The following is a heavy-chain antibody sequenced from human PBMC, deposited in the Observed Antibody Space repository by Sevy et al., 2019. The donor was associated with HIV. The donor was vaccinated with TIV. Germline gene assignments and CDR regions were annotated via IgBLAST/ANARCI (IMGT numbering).Heavy chain of an antibody. CDR3: ARDAGYSTSWYAGY. D-gene: IGHD6-13*01. J-gene: IGHJ4*02. V-gene: IGHV3-30*09. CDR2: MSYDGSTR. Sequence: GGSLRLSCAASGFSISPYALHWVRQAPGKGLEWVALMSYDGSTRYYADSAKGRFAISKDNSKNTLYLQMNSLRIEDTAIYYCARDAGYSTSWYAGYWGQGTLVTVSS. CDR1: GFSISPYA.